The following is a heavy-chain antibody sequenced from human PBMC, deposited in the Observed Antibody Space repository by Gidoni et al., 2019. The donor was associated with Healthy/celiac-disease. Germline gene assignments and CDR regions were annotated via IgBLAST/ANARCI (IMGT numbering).Heavy chain of an antibody. CDR2: IYHSGST. Sequence: QVQLQESGPGLVKPSETLSITCTVSGYSISSGYYWGWIRQPPGQGLEWIGSIYHSGSTYYNPSLKSRVTISVDTSKNQFSLKLSSVTAADTAVYYCASLGRGYSSRTKKNNDYWGQGTLVTVSS. V-gene: IGHV4-38-2*02. CDR1: GYSISSGYY. D-gene: IGHD6-13*01. CDR3: ASLGRGYSSRTKKNNDY. J-gene: IGHJ4*02.